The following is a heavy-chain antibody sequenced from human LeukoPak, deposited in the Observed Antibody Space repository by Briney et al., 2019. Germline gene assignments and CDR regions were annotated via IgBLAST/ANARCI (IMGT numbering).Heavy chain of an antibody. CDR2: MYDSVRI. CDR3: ARTLSLDGYNHFDF. J-gene: IGHJ4*02. D-gene: IGHD5-24*01. Sequence: PSETLSLTCTVSGGSMISYYWTWVRQTPGKGLEWIGYMYDSVRIHYNPSLESRITISLDTSKNQFSLKLSSVTAADTAVYYCARTLSLDGYNHFDFWGQGTLVTVSS. CDR1: GGSMISYY. V-gene: IGHV4-59*08.